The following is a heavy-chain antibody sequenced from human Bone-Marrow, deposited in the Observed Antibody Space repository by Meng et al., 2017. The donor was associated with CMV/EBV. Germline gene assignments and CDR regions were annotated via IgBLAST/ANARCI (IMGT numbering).Heavy chain of an antibody. CDR1: GGSISSSSYY. V-gene: IGHV4-39*07. CDR3: ARDRRLQRTTGGGMDV. Sequence: GSLRLSCTVSGGSISSSSYYWGWIRQPPGKGLEWIGSIYYSGSTYYNPSPKSRVTISVDTSKNQFSLKLSSVTAADTAVYYCARDRRLQRTTGGGMDVWGQGTTVTVSS. D-gene: IGHD1-14*01. J-gene: IGHJ6*02. CDR2: IYYSGST.